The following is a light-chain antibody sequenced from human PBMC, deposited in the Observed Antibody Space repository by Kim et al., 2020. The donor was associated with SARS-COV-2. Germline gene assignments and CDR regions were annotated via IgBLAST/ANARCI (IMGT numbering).Light chain of an antibody. CDR1: QTVDVW. J-gene: IGKJ1*01. V-gene: IGKV1-5*01. CDR2: HAV. Sequence: TASIGATVIISCVARQTVDVWVSWYQQRPGQAPQLLMHHAVVLQKGVSSRFNGTGSGTDSTLTIDNVQSSDFATYFCQQYARGSSFGQVTKVDIK. CDR3: QQYARGSS.